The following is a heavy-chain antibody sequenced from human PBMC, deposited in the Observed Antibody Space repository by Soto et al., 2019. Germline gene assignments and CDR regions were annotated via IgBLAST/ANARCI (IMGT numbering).Heavy chain of an antibody. Sequence: RYLTFAVYGGSFSGYYWSWFRQPPGKGLEWIGDINHIGSTNYNPSLKSRVTISVDTAKKEFSLRLSSVTAADTAVYYCARQAGTLTDYWGQGTVVTVSS. CDR1: GGSFSGYY. V-gene: IGHV4-34*01. CDR3: ARQAGTLTDY. J-gene: IGHJ4*02. CDR2: INHIGST. D-gene: IGHD1-7*01.